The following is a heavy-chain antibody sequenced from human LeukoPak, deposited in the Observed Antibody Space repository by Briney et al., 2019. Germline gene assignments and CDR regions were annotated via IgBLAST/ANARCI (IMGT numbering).Heavy chain of an antibody. CDR2: IFPSGGEI. CDR1: GFTFSTFA. Sequence: GGSLRLSCAASGFTFSTFAMIWVRKPPGKGLEWVSSIFPSGGEIHYADSVRGRFTISRDNSKNTLYLQMNSLRAEDTAIYYCAKKLVPNARAWFDPWGQGTLVTVSS. D-gene: IGHD5-12*01. CDR3: AKKLVPNARAWFDP. J-gene: IGHJ5*02. V-gene: IGHV3-23*01.